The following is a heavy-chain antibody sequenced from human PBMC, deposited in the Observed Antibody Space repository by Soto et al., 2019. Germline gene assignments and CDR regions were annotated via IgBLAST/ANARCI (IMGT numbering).Heavy chain of an antibody. CDR3: ARRSIAAAGTVYYYGMDV. D-gene: IGHD6-13*01. J-gene: IGHJ6*02. Sequence: PGEYLKISCKGSGYSFTSYWISWVRQMPGKGLEWMGRIDPSDSYTNYSPSFQGHVTISADKSISTAYLQWSSLKASDTAMYYCARRSIAAAGTVYYYGMDVWGQGTTVTVSS. V-gene: IGHV5-10-1*01. CDR1: GYSFTSYW. CDR2: IDPSDSYT.